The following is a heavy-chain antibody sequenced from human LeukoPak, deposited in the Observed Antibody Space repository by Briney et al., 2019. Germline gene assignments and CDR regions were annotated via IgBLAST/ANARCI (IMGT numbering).Heavy chain of an antibody. V-gene: IGHV4-31*03. Sequence: PSQTLSLTCTVSGGSISSGGYYWSWIRQHPGKGLEWIGYIYYRGSTYYNPSLKSRVIISEDTSKNQFSLKLGSVTAADTAVYYCASRIGYSYGIDYWGQGTLVTVSS. CDR1: GGSISSGGYY. CDR2: IYYRGST. J-gene: IGHJ4*02. D-gene: IGHD5-18*01. CDR3: ASRIGYSYGIDY.